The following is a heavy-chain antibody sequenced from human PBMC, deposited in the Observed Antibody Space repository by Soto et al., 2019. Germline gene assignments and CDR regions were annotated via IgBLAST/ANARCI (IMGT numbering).Heavy chain of an antibody. J-gene: IGHJ5*02. CDR1: GGSISSSSYY. CDR3: GSLSLSLGYCRGGSCYSTGWFDP. D-gene: IGHD2-15*01. Sequence: SETLSLTCTVSGGSISSSSYYWGWIRQPPGKGLEWIGSIYYSGSTYYNPSLKSRVTISVDTSKNQFSLKLSSVTAADTAVYYWGSLSLSLGYCRGGSCYSTGWFDPGGKETLVTVPS. V-gene: IGHV4-39*01. CDR2: IYYSGST.